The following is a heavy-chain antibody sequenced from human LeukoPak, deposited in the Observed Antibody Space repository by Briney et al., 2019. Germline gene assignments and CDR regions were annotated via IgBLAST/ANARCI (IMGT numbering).Heavy chain of an antibody. CDR3: ARASLSTYYDSSGYYGGEAFDI. J-gene: IGHJ3*02. V-gene: IGHV4-59*01. Sequence: SETLSLTCTVSGGPISSYYWSWIRQPPGKGLEWIGYMYYSGSTNYNPSLKSRVTISVDTSKNQFSLKLSSVTAADTAVYYCARASLSTYYDSSGYYGGEAFDIWGQGTMVTVSS. CDR1: GGPISSYY. D-gene: IGHD3-22*01. CDR2: MYYSGST.